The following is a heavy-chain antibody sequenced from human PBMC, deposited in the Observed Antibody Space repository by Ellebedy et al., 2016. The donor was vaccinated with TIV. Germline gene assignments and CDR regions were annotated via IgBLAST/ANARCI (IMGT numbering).Heavy chain of an antibody. CDR2: ISSSSSYI. V-gene: IGHV3-21*01. D-gene: IGHD4-17*01. J-gene: IGHJ4*02. Sequence: GESLKISXAASGFTFSSYSMNWVRQAPGKGLEWVSSISSSSSYIYYADSVKGRFTISRDNAKNSLYLQMNSLRAEDTAVYYCARGGTVANDYWGQGTLVTVSS. CDR1: GFTFSSYS. CDR3: ARGGTVANDY.